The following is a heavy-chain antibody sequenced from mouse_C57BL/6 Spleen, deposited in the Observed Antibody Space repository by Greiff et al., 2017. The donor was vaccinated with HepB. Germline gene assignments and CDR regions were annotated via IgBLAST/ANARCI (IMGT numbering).Heavy chain of an antibody. CDR3: ARDYGNPWFAY. V-gene: IGHV1-52*01. CDR1: GYTFTSYW. CDR2: IDPSDSET. D-gene: IGHD2-1*01. J-gene: IGHJ3*01. Sequence: QVQLKQPGAELVRPGSSVKLSCKASGYTFTSYWMHWVKQRPIQGLEWIGNIDPSDSETHYNQKFKDKATLTVDKSSSTAYMQLSSLTSEDSAVYYCARDYGNPWFAYWGQGTLVTVSA.